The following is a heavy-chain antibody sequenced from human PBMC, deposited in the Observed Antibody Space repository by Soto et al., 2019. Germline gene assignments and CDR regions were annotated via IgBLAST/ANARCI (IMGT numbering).Heavy chain of an antibody. Sequence: HPGGSLRLSCAASGFTFSSYAMSWVRQAPGKGLEWVSAISGSGGSTYYADSVKGRFTISRDNSKNTLYLQMNSLRAEDTAVYYCAKREDAFSNHLGPIDYWGQGTLVTVSS. D-gene: IGHD2-2*01. V-gene: IGHV3-23*01. J-gene: IGHJ4*02. CDR1: GFTFSSYA. CDR2: ISGSGGST. CDR3: AKREDAFSNHLGPIDY.